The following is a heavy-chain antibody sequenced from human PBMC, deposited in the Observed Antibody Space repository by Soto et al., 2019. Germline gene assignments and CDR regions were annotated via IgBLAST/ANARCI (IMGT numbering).Heavy chain of an antibody. CDR1: SGPTSSHN. Sequence: QVQLQQSGPGLVKPSETLSLTCSVSSGPTSSHNWGWIRQTPGRGLEWIGYVYSTGGTSYNPSLNRRVTISADTSTNHISLTLTSVTAADTAVYYCVRQGIGNLHGLVDVWGQGTTVSVSS. V-gene: IGHV4-59*08. CDR2: VYSTGGT. D-gene: IGHD1-1*01. CDR3: VRQGIGNLHGLVDV. J-gene: IGHJ6*02.